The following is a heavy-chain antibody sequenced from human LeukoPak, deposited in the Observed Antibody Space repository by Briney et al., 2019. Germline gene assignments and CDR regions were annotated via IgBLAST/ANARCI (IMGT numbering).Heavy chain of an antibody. CDR3: AKSSSGGWYLLGDAFDI. Sequence: PGRSLRLSCAASGFIFRSNGMHWVRQAPGKGLECVAVISYAGSYKYYADSVKGRFTISRDNFKNTLYLQMNSLRAEDTAVYYCAKSSSGGWYLLGDAFDIWGQGTMVTVSS. CDR2: ISYAGSYK. V-gene: IGHV3-30*18. J-gene: IGHJ3*02. D-gene: IGHD6-19*01. CDR1: GFIFRSNG.